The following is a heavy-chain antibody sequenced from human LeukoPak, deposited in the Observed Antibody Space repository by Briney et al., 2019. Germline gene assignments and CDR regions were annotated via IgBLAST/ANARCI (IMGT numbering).Heavy chain of an antibody. D-gene: IGHD1-1*01. CDR2: ISGSGSGT. CDR3: VKDREDIGMPEGTFDS. V-gene: IGHV3-23*01. CDR1: GFIFNNYA. Sequence: GGSLRLSCAASGFIFNNYAMNWVRQAPGKGLEWVSGISGSGSGTYYADSVDGRVTISRDNAKNTLFLQMNGLSVEDTAIYYCVKDREDIGMPEGTFDSWGQGTLVTVSA. J-gene: IGHJ4*02.